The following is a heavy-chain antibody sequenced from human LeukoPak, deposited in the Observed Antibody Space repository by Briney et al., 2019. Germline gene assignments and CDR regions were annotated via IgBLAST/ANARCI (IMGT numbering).Heavy chain of an antibody. J-gene: IGHJ4*02. D-gene: IGHD1/OR15-1a*01. V-gene: IGHV3-30*18. CDR3: AKDLQLFPLTTFDY. Sequence: TGGSLRLSCAASGFTFSSYGMHWVRQAPGKGLEWVAVISYDGSNKYYADSVKGRFTISRDNSKNTLYLQMNSLRAEDTAVYYCAKDLQLFPLTTFDYWGQGTLVTVSS. CDR2: ISYDGSNK. CDR1: GFTFSSYG.